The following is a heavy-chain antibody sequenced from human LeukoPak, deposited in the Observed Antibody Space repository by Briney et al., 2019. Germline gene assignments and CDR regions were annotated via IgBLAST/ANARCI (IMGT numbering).Heavy chain of an antibody. V-gene: IGHV3-21*01. J-gene: IGHJ4*02. Sequence: GGSLRLSCAASGFTFSSYTMSWVRQAPGKGLEWVSSFTSSSSSIYYADSVKGRFTISRDNAKNSLYLQLNSLRAEDTAVYYCARGRYCSGGTCYFDYWGQGALVTVSS. D-gene: IGHD2-15*01. CDR3: ARGRYCSGGTCYFDY. CDR2: FTSSSSSI. CDR1: GFTFSSYT.